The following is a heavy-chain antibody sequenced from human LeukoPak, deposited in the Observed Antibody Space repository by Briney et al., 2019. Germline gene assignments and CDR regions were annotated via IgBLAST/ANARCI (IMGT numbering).Heavy chain of an antibody. CDR2: ISSSSSYT. CDR3: ARGRHDYYFDY. J-gene: IGHJ4*02. CDR1: GFTFSSYS. D-gene: IGHD3-3*01. Sequence: GGSLRLSCAASGFTFSSYSMNWVRQAPGKGLEWVSSISSSSSYTYYADSVKGRFTISRDNSKNTLYLQMNSLRAEDTAVYYCARGRHDYYFDYWGQGTLVTVSS. V-gene: IGHV3-21*04.